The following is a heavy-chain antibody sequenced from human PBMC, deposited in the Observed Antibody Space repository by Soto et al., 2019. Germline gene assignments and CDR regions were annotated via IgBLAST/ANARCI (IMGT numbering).Heavy chain of an antibody. CDR1: GGSVSSGSYY. CDR3: AREVRVDTSGCLDY. D-gene: IGHD5-18*01. CDR2: VYYSGST. Sequence: NPSETLSLTCTVSGGSVSSGSYYFICIRQPPWKGLELIGYVYYSGSTTYNPSLKSRVTMSVDTSKNQFSLKLSSVTAADTAVYYCAREVRVDTSGCLDYWGQGTLVTVSS. J-gene: IGHJ4*02. V-gene: IGHV4-61*01.